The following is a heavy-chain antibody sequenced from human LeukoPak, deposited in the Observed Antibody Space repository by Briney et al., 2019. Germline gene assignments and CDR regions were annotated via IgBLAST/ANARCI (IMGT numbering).Heavy chain of an antibody. D-gene: IGHD4-23*01. CDR2: INHSGST. J-gene: IGHJ4*02. CDR3: ARHYGQVSMVVTPGALRY. Sequence: SETLSLTCAVYGGSFSGYYWSWIRQPPGKGLEWIGEINHSGSTNYNPSLKSRVTISVDTSKNQFSLKLSSVTAADTAVYYCARHYGQVSMVVTPGALRYLGQGALV. CDR1: GGSFSGYY. V-gene: IGHV4-34*01.